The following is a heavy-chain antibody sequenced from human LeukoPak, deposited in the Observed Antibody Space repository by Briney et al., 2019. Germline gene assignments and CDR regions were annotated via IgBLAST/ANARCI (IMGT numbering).Heavy chain of an antibody. J-gene: IGHJ4*02. D-gene: IGHD3-22*01. Sequence: GASVNVSCKASGGTFSSYAISWVRQAPGQGLEWMGGIIPIFGTANYAQKFQGRVTITADESTSTAYMELSSLRSEDTAVYYCARVPLYYYDSSGYYGAFDYWGQGTLVTVSS. V-gene: IGHV1-69*13. CDR2: IIPIFGTA. CDR1: GGTFSSYA. CDR3: ARVPLYYYDSSGYYGAFDY.